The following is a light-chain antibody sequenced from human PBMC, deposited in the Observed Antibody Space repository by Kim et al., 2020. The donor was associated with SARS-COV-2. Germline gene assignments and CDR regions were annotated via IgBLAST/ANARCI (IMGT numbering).Light chain of an antibody. CDR2: VAS. CDR1: ESVSTRQ. CDR3: QQYISAPLT. Sequence: SPGERATLSCRDSESVSTRQVAWYQQKPGQAPRLLIYVASNRATGIPDRFSGSGSGTDFTLTISRLEPEDFAMYYCQQYISAPLTFGQGTKVDIK. J-gene: IGKJ1*01. V-gene: IGKV3-20*01.